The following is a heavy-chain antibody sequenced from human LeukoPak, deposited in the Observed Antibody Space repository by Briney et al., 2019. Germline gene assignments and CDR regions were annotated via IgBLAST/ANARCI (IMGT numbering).Heavy chain of an antibody. V-gene: IGHV3-23*01. D-gene: IGHD3-10*01. Sequence: GGSLRLSCAASGFTFSSHGMNWVRQAPGKGLEWVSGISPRGDITYYADSVKGRFTVSRDNFKNTLYLEVISLTAEDTAVYYCAKDDAWLQFGEWSQGTLVTVSS. J-gene: IGHJ4*02. CDR2: ISPRGDIT. CDR1: GFTFSSHG. CDR3: AKDDAWLQFGE.